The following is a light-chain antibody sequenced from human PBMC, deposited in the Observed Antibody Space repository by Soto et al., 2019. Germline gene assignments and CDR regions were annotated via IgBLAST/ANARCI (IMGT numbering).Light chain of an antibody. J-gene: IGLJ2*01. CDR1: KLGGKY. Sequence: SYELTQPPSVSVSPGQTAIITCSGDKLGGKYTSWFQQKAGQPPVVVIFRDTKRPSGIPERFSGSNSGNTATLTISGTQAMDEADYSCQAWDSRTAVFGGGTQLTVL. CDR3: QAWDSRTAV. CDR2: RDT. V-gene: IGLV3-1*01.